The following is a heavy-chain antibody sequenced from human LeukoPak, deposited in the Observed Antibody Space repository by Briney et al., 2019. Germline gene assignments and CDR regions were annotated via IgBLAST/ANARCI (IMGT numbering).Heavy chain of an antibody. J-gene: IGHJ4*02. D-gene: IGHD3-16*02. CDR1: GFTFSSYA. CDR2: ISGSGGST. V-gene: IGHV3-23*01. Sequence: GGSLRLSCAASGFTFSSYAMSWVRQAPGKGLEWVSAISGSGGSTYYADSVKGRFTISRDNSKNTLYLQMNSLRAEDTAVYYCAKAPKGGVIVQYFDYWGQGTLVTVSS. CDR3: AKAPKGGVIVQYFDY.